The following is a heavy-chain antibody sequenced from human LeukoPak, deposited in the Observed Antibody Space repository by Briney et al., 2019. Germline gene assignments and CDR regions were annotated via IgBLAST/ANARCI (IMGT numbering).Heavy chain of an antibody. CDR3: ASLTGYSSSWNFDY. J-gene: IGHJ4*02. CDR2: IYHSGST. CDR1: GFTFGIYAM. Sequence: GSLRLSCAASGFTFGIYAMNWVRQPPGKGLEWIGEIYHSGSTNYNPSLKSRVTISVDKSKNQFSLKLSSVTAADTAVYYCASLTGYSSSWNFDYWGQGTLVTVSS. V-gene: IGHV4-4*02. D-gene: IGHD6-13*01.